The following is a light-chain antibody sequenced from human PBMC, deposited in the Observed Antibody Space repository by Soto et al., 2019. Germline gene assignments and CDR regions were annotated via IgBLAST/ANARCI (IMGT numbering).Light chain of an antibody. CDR3: QQYHNLWT. CDR1: QSVSSS. V-gene: IGKV3D-15*01. J-gene: IGKJ1*01. CDR2: DAS. Sequence: EIVMTQSPATLSVSPGERATLSCRASQSVSSSLAWYHQKPGQAPRLLIYDASSRATGIPDRFSGGGSGTDFTLTITSLQSEDFALYYCQQYHNLWTFGQGTKVDIK.